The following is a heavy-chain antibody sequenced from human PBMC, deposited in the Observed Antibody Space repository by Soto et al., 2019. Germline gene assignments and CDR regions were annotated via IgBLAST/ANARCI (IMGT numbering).Heavy chain of an antibody. CDR2: ISYDGNNK. CDR1: GFTFSSYG. Sequence: VQLVESGGGVVQPGRSLRLSCAASGFTFSSYGMHWVRQAPGKGLEWVAVISYDGNNKYYADSVKGRFTISRDNSKNTLYLQMNSLRAEDTAVYYCAKRDMIVVGYYGMDVWGQGTTVTVSS. J-gene: IGHJ6*02. CDR3: AKRDMIVVGYYGMDV. D-gene: IGHD3-22*01. V-gene: IGHV3-30*18.